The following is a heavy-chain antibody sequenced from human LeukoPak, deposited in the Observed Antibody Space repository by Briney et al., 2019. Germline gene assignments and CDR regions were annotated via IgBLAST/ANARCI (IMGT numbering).Heavy chain of an antibody. J-gene: IGHJ4*02. Sequence: GGSLRLSCAASGLTFSTYGMHWVRQAPGKGLEWVAVISNDGSNKLYTDSVKGRFTISRDNSKNTLYLQMNSLRAEDTAVYYCAKDYTGTQDYWGQGTLVTVSS. CDR3: AKDYTGTQDY. CDR1: GLTFSTYG. CDR2: ISNDGSNK. V-gene: IGHV3-30*18.